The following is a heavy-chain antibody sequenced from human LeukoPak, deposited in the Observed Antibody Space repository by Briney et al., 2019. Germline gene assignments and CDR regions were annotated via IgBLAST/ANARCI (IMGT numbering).Heavy chain of an antibody. CDR1: GFTFSSYA. D-gene: IGHD5-12*01. Sequence: GGSLRLSCAASGFTFSSYAMHWVRQAPGKGLEWVAVISYDGSNKYYADSVRGRFTISRDNSKNSLYLQMNSLRAEDTAVYYCSRQYSGYDRTMNFEYWGQGPLVRVPS. CDR3: SRQYSGYDRTMNFEY. J-gene: IGHJ4*02. CDR2: ISYDGSNK. V-gene: IGHV3-30*01.